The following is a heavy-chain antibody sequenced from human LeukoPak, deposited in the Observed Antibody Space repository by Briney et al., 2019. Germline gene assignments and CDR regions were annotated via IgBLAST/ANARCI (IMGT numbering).Heavy chain of an antibody. CDR1: GGSISSGGYY. CDR2: IYYSGST. D-gene: IGHD3-22*01. Sequence: SQTLSLTCTVSGGSISSGGYYWSWIRQHPGKGLEWIGYIYYSGSTYYNPSLKSRVTISVDTSKNQFSLKLSSVTAADTAVYYCARDPLTMMGPYRDVWGQGTTVTVSS. J-gene: IGHJ6*02. V-gene: IGHV4-31*03. CDR3: ARDPLTMMGPYRDV.